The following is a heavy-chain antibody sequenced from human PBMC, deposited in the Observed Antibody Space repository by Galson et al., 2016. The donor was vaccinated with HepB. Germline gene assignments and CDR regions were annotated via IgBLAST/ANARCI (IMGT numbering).Heavy chain of an antibody. CDR2: VSAYNGNT. V-gene: IGHV1-18*01. D-gene: IGHD2-15*01. Sequence: SVKVSCKASGYSFTNYGISWVRQAPGQGLEWMGWVSAYNGNTNYAHKLQGRVTMTTDTSTNTAYMEVRSLRSDDTAVYYCARDHCRGGNCWRGWFDPWGQGTLVTVSS. CDR1: GYSFTNYG. J-gene: IGHJ5*02. CDR3: ARDHCRGGNCWRGWFDP.